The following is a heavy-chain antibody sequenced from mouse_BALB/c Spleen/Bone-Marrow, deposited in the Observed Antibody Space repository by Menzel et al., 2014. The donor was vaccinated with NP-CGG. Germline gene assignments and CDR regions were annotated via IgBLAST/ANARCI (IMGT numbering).Heavy chain of an antibody. Sequence: VQLQQSGAELVKPGASVKLSCTASGFNIKDTYMHWVKQRPEQGLEWIGRIDPANGNTKYDPKFQGKATITADTSSNTAYRQLSSLTSEDTAVYYFSRYDYGWYFYAWVVGSTVTVSS. D-gene: IGHD1-1*02. CDR3: SRYDYGWYFYA. V-gene: IGHV14-3*02. CDR2: IDPANGNT. J-gene: IGHJ1*01. CDR1: GFNIKDTY.